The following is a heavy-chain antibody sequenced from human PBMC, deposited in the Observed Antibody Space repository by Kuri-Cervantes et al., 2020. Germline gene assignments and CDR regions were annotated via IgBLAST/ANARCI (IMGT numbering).Heavy chain of an antibody. CDR2: ISSSSSYI. CDR3: AKVLGYSYGFFDY. CDR1: GFTFSSYS. D-gene: IGHD5-18*01. V-gene: IGHV3-21*01. J-gene: IGHJ4*02. Sequence: GESLKISCAASGFTFSSYSMNWVRQAPGKGLEWVSSISSSSSYIYYADSVKGRFTISRDNAKNSLYLQMNSLRAEDTAVYYCAKVLGYSYGFFDYWGQGTLVTVSS.